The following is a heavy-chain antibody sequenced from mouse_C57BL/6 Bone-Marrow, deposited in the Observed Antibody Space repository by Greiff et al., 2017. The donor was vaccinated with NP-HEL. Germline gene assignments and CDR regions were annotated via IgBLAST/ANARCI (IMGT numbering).Heavy chain of an antibody. J-gene: IGHJ2*01. Sequence: QVQLKESGPELVKPGASVKISCKASGYAFSSSWMNWVKQRPGKGLEWIGRIYPGDGDTNYNGKFKGKATLTADKSSSTAYMQLSSLTSEDSAVYFCARRDYDFDYWGQGTTLTVSS. CDR2: IYPGDGDT. CDR1: GYAFSSSW. D-gene: IGHD2-4*01. CDR3: ARRDYDFDY. V-gene: IGHV1-82*01.